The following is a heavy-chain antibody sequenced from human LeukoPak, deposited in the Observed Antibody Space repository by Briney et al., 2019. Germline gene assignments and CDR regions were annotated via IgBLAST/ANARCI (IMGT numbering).Heavy chain of an antibody. CDR1: GFTFSSYG. V-gene: IGHV3-33*01. J-gene: IGHJ6*02. CDR2: IWYDGSNK. D-gene: IGHD2-21*01. Sequence: LAGGSLRLSCAASGFTFSSYGMHWVRQAPGKGLEGVTVIWYDGSNKYYADSVKGRFTISRANSKNTLYLQMNSLRAEDTAVYYCARGDVVVPLYYYGMDVWGQGTTVTVSS. CDR3: ARGDVVVPLYYYGMDV.